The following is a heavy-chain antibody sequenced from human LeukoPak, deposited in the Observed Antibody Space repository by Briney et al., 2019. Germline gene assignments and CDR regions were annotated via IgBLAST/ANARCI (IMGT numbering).Heavy chain of an antibody. CDR2: ISSSITTT. V-gene: IGHV3-48*01. J-gene: IGHJ4*02. Sequence: PGGSLRLSCAASGFNFSDFSMNWVRQAPGKGLEWVSYISSSITTTYYLDSVKGRFIVSRDNAKNSLYLQMNSLRAEDTAVYYCARSLTGGCSIYAPVAYWGQGVLVTVSS. CDR1: GFNFSDFS. D-gene: IGHD5/OR15-5a*01. CDR3: ARSLTGGCSIYAPVAY.